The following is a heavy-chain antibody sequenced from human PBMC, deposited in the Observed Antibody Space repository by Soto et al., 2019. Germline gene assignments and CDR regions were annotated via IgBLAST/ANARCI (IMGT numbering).Heavy chain of an antibody. CDR3: AREGDYGDSGGMDV. D-gene: IGHD4-17*01. V-gene: IGHV4-30-4*01. CDR2: IYYSGST. CDR1: GGSISSGDYY. J-gene: IGHJ6*02. Sequence: SETLSLTCTVSGGSISSGDYYWSWIRQPPGKGLEWIGYIYYSGSTYYNPSLKSRVTISVDTSKNQFSLKLSSVTAADTAVYYCAREGDYGDSGGMDVWGQGTTVTVS.